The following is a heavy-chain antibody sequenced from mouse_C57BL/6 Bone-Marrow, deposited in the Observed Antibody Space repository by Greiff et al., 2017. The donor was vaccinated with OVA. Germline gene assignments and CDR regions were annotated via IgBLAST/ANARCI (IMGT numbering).Heavy chain of an antibody. CDR3: VRGSSYPYWYFDV. CDR2: IRSKSNNYAT. D-gene: IGHD1-1*01. J-gene: IGHJ1*03. V-gene: IGHV10-1*01. Sequence: EVKLMESGGGLVQPKGSLKLSCAASGFSFNTYAMNWVRQAPGKGLEWVARIRSKSNNYATYYADSVKDRFTISRDDSESMLYLQMNNLKTEDTAMYYCVRGSSYPYWYFDVWGTGTTVTVSA. CDR1: GFSFNTYA.